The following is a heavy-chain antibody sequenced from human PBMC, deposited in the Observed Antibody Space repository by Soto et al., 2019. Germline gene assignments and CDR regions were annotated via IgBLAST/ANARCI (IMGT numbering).Heavy chain of an antibody. CDR2: IYYSGRT. J-gene: IGHJ4*02. Sequence: PSETLSLTCTVSGGSTRSSSYYWGWIRQPPGKGLEWIGSIYYSGRTYDNPSLKSRVTISVDTSKNQFSLKLSSVTAADTAVYYCARARTYAGIFDFWGRGTLVTVSS. V-gene: IGHV4-39*01. CDR1: GGSTRSSSYY. CDR3: ARARTYAGIFDF. D-gene: IGHD2-2*01.